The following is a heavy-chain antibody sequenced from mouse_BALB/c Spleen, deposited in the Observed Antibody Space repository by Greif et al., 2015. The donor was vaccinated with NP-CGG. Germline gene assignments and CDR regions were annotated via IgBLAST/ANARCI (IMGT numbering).Heavy chain of an antibody. CDR1: GFNIKDYY. J-gene: IGHJ2*01. Sequence: VQLQQSGAELVRPGALVKLSCKASGFNIKDYYMHWVKQRPEQGLEWIGWIDPENGNTIYDPKFQGKASITADTSSNTDYLQLSSLTSEDTAVYYCARGNYVGYFDYWGQGTTLTVSA. V-gene: IGHV14-1*02. CDR2: IDPENGNT. CDR3: ARGNYVGYFDY. D-gene: IGHD2-1*01.